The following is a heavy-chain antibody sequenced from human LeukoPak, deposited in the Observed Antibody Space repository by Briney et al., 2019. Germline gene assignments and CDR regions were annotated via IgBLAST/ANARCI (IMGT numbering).Heavy chain of an antibody. Sequence: PGGSLRLSCAASGFTFSSYAMSWVRQAPGKGLEWVSAISGSGGSTYYADSVKGRFTISRDNSKNTLYLQMNSLRAEDTAVYYCAKEDRRPIAAAGTCFDYWGQGTLVTVSS. CDR3: AKEDRRPIAAAGTCFDY. CDR2: ISGSGGST. D-gene: IGHD6-13*01. J-gene: IGHJ4*02. V-gene: IGHV3-23*01. CDR1: GFTFSSYA.